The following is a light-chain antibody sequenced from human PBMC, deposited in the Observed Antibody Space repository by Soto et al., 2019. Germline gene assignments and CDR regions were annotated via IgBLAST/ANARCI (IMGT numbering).Light chain of an antibody. V-gene: IGLV2-8*01. CDR3: SSSAGSNTLV. CDR2: DVT. Sequence: QSALTQPPSASGSPGQSVTISCTGTSSDVGSYNYVSWYQQHPGKAPKLMIYDVTRRPSGVPDRFSASKSGNTASLTVSGLQAEDEADYYCSSSAGSNTLVFGGGTKLTVL. J-gene: IGLJ2*01. CDR1: SSDVGSYNY.